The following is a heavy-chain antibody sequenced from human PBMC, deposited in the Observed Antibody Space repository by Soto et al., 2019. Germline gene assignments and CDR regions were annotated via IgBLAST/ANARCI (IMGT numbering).Heavy chain of an antibody. CDR1: GYVLTSYY. D-gene: IGHD3-22*01. CDR3: MRWDSARDSSGYAYYFDP. J-gene: IGHJ4*02. V-gene: IGHV1-2*02. Sequence: SVKASFRTPGYVLTSYYLHCVRQAPGQGLEWMGWINCRSGGTTYTQKFQGRVTLTMDTSTSTAYMELRRLISDDTALYYCMRWDSARDSSGYAYYFDPWGQGTLVTVSS. CDR2: INCRSGGT.